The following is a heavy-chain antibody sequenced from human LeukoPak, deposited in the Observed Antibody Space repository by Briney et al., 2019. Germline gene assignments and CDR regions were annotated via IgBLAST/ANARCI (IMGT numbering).Heavy chain of an antibody. CDR2: IKHDESEK. CDR1: GFSFNSDW. V-gene: IGHV3-7*01. Sequence: PGGSLRLSCAASGFSFNSDWMDWVRQAPGKGLEWVANIKHDESEKNYLDSVKGRSTISRDNAQNSLYLQMNGLRVEDTAVYCCTRRLDDWGQGTLVTVSS. CDR3: TRRLDD. J-gene: IGHJ4*02. D-gene: IGHD3-16*01.